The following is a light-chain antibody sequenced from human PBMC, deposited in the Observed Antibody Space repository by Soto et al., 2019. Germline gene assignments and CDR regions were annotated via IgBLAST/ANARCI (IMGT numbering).Light chain of an antibody. Sequence: QSVLTQPPSVSEAPGQRVTISCTGSSTNIGAGYDVHWYQQLPGTAPKLFIYGNSNRPSGVPDRFSGSKSGTSASLAITGLQAEDEADYYCESYYSSLSGSVFGTGTKVTVL. CDR3: ESYYSSLSGSV. V-gene: IGLV1-40*01. J-gene: IGLJ1*01. CDR2: GNS. CDR1: STNIGAGYD.